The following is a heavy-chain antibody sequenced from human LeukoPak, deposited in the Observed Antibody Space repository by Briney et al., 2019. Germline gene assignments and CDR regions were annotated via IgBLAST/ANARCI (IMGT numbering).Heavy chain of an antibody. Sequence: PGGSLRLSCAASVHLFSSYEMNWARQAPGKGLEWLSYISSSGSIVYYADSVKGRFTISRDNAKNSLYLQMNRLRAEDTAVYYCARDLVLPGFDPWGQGTLVTVSS. CDR2: ISSSGSIV. V-gene: IGHV3-48*03. D-gene: IGHD2-15*01. CDR1: VHLFSSYE. J-gene: IGHJ5*02. CDR3: ARDLVLPGFDP.